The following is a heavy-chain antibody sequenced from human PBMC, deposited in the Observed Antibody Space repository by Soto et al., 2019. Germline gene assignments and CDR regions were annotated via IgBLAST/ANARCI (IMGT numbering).Heavy chain of an antibody. J-gene: IGHJ5*02. CDR2: MNPGSGDT. CDR1: GYSFTNND. V-gene: IGHV1-8*01. CDR3: ARMEPFGSLNWFDP. D-gene: IGHD3-10*01. Sequence: GASVKVSCKASGYSFTNNDVSWVRQATGQGLEWMGWMNPGSGDTGYAQKFQGRVTMTRDISIATAYMELSSLRSDDTAICYCARMEPFGSLNWFDPRGQGTMVTVSS.